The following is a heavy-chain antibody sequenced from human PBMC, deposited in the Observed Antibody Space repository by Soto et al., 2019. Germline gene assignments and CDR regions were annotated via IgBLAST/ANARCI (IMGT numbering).Heavy chain of an antibody. CDR1: GYTFTSYG. V-gene: IGHV1-18*01. D-gene: IGHD1-1*01. CDR3: ARGRYGDY. CDR2: ISAHNGNT. Sequence: QVHLVQSGDEVKKPGASVKVSCKGSGYTFTSYGITWVRQAPGQGLEWMGWISAHNGNTDYAQKIQGRVTVTRDTSTSTAYMELRSLRSDDTAVYYCARGRYGDYWGQGALVTVSS. J-gene: IGHJ4*02.